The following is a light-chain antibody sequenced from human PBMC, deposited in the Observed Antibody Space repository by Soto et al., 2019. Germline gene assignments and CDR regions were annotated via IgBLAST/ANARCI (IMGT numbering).Light chain of an antibody. Sequence: LTQPPSASGTPGQRVTISCSGSSSNIGSDYVYWYQQFPGTAPKLLIYRNNQRPSGVPDRFSGSKSGTSASLAISGLRSEDEADYYCAAWDDSLSGYVFGTGTKVTVL. CDR2: RNN. CDR3: AAWDDSLSGYV. V-gene: IGLV1-47*01. J-gene: IGLJ1*01. CDR1: SSNIGSDY.